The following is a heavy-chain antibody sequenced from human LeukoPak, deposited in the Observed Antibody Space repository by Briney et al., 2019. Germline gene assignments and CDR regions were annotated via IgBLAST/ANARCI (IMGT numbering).Heavy chain of an antibody. CDR1: EFSVGSNY. CDR2: IYSGGST. CDR3: AREPSGYHNT. Sequence: GGSLRLSCAASEFSVGSNYMTWVRQAPGKGLEWVSLIYSGGSTYYADSVKSRFTISRDNSKNTLYLQMNSLRAEDTAVYYCAREPSGYHNTGGQGTLVTVSS. J-gene: IGHJ4*02. D-gene: IGHD5-12*01. V-gene: IGHV3-66*01.